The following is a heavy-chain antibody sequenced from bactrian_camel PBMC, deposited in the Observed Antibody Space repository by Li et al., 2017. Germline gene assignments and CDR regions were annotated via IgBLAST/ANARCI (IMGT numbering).Heavy chain of an antibody. CDR2: IRRDGGET. CDR3: VTAVYDY. CDR1: GYC. J-gene: IGHJ4*01. D-gene: IGHD3*01. V-gene: IGHV3S31*01. Sequence: QLVESGGGSVQAGGSLRLACSGSGYCMGWYRLPPGRAPAEREGIAAIRRDGGETWYAASVKGRFTISRDDANEKVYLQMNNLKSDDTALYYCVTAVYDYWGQGTQVTVS.